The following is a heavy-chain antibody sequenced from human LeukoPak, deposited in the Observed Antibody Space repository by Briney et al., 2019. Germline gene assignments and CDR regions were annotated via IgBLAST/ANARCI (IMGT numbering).Heavy chain of an antibody. CDR3: ARSHSSGWRGDAFDI. D-gene: IGHD6-19*01. Sequence: PSETLSLTCTVSGGSISSYYWSWIRQPPGKGLEWIGYIYYSGSTNYNPSLKSRVTISVDTSKNQFSLKLSSVTAADTAVYYCARSHSSGWRGDAFDIWGQGTMVTVSS. CDR2: IYYSGST. V-gene: IGHV4-59*01. CDR1: GGSISSYY. J-gene: IGHJ3*02.